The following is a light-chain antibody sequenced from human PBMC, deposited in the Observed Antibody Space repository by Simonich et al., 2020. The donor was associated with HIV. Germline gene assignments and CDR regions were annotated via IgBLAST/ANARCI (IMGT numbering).Light chain of an antibody. Sequence: QSALTQPASVSGSPGQSITISCTGTSSDVGGYNYVSWYQQHPGKAHKLMIYVVSYRPSGVSNRFSGSKSGNTASLTISGLQAEDVADYYCSSYTSSSVIFGGGTKLTVL. V-gene: IGLV2-14*03. J-gene: IGLJ2*01. CDR2: VVS. CDR1: SSDVGGYNY. CDR3: SSYTSSSVI.